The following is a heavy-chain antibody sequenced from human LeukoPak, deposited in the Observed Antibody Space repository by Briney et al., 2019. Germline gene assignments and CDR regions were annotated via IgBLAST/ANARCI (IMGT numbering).Heavy chain of an antibody. CDR1: GGSISSGGYY. J-gene: IGHJ4*02. CDR3: ARHEGGGWYIDY. Sequence: SETLSLTCTVSGGSISSGGYYWSWIRQPPGKGLEWIGYIYHSGSTYYNPSLKSRVTISVDRSISTAYLQWSSLKASDTAIYYCARHEGGGWYIDYWGQGTLVTVSS. V-gene: IGHV4-30-2*01. D-gene: IGHD6-19*01. CDR2: IYHSGST.